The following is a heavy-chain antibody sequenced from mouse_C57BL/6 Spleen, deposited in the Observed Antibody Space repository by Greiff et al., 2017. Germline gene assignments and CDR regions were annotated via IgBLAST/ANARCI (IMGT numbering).Heavy chain of an antibody. CDR1: GFNIKDYY. CDR3: TPVVATDFDV. J-gene: IGHJ1*03. V-gene: IGHV14-1*01. D-gene: IGHD1-1*01. Sequence: VTLKVSGAELVRPGASVKLSCTASGFNIKDYYMHWVKQRPEQGLEWIGRIDPEDGDTEYAPKFQGKATMTADTSSNTAYLQLSSLTSEDTAVDYCTPVVATDFDVWGTGTTVTVSS. CDR2: IDPEDGDT.